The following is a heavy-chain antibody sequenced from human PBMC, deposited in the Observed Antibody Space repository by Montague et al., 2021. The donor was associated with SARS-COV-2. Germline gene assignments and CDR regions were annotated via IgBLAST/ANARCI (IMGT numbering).Heavy chain of an antibody. D-gene: IGHD4-11*01. J-gene: IGHJ6*02. Sequence: SETLSLTCAVYGGSFSGYYWTWIRQSPRKGLEWIGEINHSGSTNYNPSLKSRVTRSVDTSKNRFSLKLSSVTAADTAVYYCACGEITTRGLIYYYGMDVWGQGTTVTVSS. CDR1: GGSFSGYY. V-gene: IGHV4-34*01. CDR2: INHSGST. CDR3: ACGEITTRGLIYYYGMDV.